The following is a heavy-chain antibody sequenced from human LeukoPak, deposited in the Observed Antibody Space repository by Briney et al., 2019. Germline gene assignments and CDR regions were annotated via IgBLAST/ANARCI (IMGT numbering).Heavy chain of an antibody. CDR1: GGSISSYY. D-gene: IGHD3-22*01. CDR2: IYTSGNT. J-gene: IGHJ4*02. Sequence: SETLSLTCTVSGGSISSYYWSWIRQPAGKGLEWIGRIYTSGNTNYNPSLKSRVTMSVDTSKNQFSLKLSSVTAADTAVYYCAISYYYDSSGYYLDYWGQGTLVTVSS. V-gene: IGHV4-4*07. CDR3: AISYYYDSSGYYLDY.